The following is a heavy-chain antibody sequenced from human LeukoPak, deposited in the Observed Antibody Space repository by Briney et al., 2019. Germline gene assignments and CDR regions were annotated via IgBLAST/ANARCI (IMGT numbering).Heavy chain of an antibody. CDR2: TYYRSKWYN. D-gene: IGHD6-13*01. CDR3: ASETRNSSSWYWGGFDP. J-gene: IGHJ5*02. V-gene: IGHV6-1*01. Sequence: SQTLSLTCAISGDSVSSNSAAWNWIRQSPSRGLEWLGRTYYRSKWYNDYAVSVKSRITINPDTSKNQFSLQLNSVTPEDAAVYYCASETRNSSSWYWGGFDPWGQGTLVTVSS. CDR1: GDSVSSNSAA.